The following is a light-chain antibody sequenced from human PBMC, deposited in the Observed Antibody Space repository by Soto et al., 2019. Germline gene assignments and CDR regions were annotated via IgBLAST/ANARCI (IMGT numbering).Light chain of an antibody. J-gene: IGKJ2*01. CDR1: QSVSSSC. CDR3: QQYGSSPDT. V-gene: IGKV3-20*01. CDR2: GAS. Sequence: EIVLTQSPGTLSLSPGERATLSCRASQSVSSSCLAWYQQKPGQAPRLLIYGASSRATGIPDRFSGSGSGTDFTLTISSLEPEDFAVYYCQQYGSSPDTFGQGTKLEIK.